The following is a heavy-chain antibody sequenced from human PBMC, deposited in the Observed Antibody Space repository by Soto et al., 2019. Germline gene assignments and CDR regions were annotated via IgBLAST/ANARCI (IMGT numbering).Heavy chain of an antibody. Sequence: VQLVESGGGVVQPGRSLRLSCAASGFTFSSYAMHWVRQAPGKGLEWVAVISYDGSNKYYADSVKGRFTISRDNSKNTLYLQMNSLRAEDTAVYYCARDSNYYDSSGYAHFDYWGQGTLVTVSS. CDR1: GFTFSSYA. D-gene: IGHD3-22*01. CDR3: ARDSNYYDSSGYAHFDY. V-gene: IGHV3-30-3*01. CDR2: ISYDGSNK. J-gene: IGHJ4*02.